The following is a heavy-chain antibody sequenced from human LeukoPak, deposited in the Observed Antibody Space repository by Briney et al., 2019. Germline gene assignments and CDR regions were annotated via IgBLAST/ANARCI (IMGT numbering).Heavy chain of an antibody. CDR2: ITWNRDNI. V-gene: IGHV3-9*01. J-gene: IGHJ6*02. CDR1: GFTFDDYA. D-gene: IGHD3-22*01. Sequence: GGSLRLSCAASGFTFDDYAMHWVRQAPGKGLEWVSGITWNRDNIGYGDSVKGRFTISRDNVKNVLYLQMTSLRPEDTALYYCAKDLSSAITSALVLNVWGQGTTVIVSS. CDR3: AKDLSSAITSALVLNV.